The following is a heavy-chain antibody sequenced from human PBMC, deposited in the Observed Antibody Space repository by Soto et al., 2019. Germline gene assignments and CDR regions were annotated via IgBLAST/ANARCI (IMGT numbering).Heavy chain of an antibody. V-gene: IGHV4-59*01. D-gene: IGHD4-17*01. CDR3: ARDGGYGDYVSWFDP. J-gene: IGHJ5*02. CDR2: IYYSGST. CDR1: GGSISSYY. Sequence: QVQLQESGPGLVKPSETLSLTCTVSGGSISSYYWSWIRQPPGKGLEWIGYIYYSGSTNYNPSLNSRVTIXXDXSXXQFSLKLSSVTAADTAVYYCARDGGYGDYVSWFDPWGQGTLVTVSS.